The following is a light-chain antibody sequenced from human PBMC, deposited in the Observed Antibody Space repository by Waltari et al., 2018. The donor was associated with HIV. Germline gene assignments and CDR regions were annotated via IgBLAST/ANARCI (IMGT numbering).Light chain of an antibody. J-gene: IGLJ2*01. Sequence: QSALTQSPSASGSPGHSVNISCTGANGDISDYNYVSWYQQHSTRPPKLIIFEVSKRPSGVPDRFSGSKSGNTASLFVSGLQPEDEATYFCSSFAATHKLFGGGTKLTVL. CDR3: SSFAATHKL. CDR1: NGDISDYNY. V-gene: IGLV2-8*01. CDR2: EVS.